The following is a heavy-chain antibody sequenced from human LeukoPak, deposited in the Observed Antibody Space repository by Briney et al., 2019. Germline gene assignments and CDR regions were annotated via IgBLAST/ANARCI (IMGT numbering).Heavy chain of an antibody. V-gene: IGHV3-23*01. CDR2: ISGSGGST. D-gene: IGHD3-10*01. Sequence: GGSLRLSCTASVFTFSNYAMSWVRQAPRKGLEWVSAISGSGGSTGYADSVKGRFTISRDNSKNTLYLQMNSLRGEDTAVYYCAKGRARFGEFDYWGQGTLVTVSS. CDR3: AKGRARFGEFDY. CDR1: VFTFSNYA. J-gene: IGHJ4*02.